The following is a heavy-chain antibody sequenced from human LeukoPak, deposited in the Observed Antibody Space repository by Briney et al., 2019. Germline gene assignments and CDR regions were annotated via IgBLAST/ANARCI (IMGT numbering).Heavy chain of an antibody. CDR3: ARHRSRDYYYGMDV. CDR2: IYYSGST. Sequence: SETLSLTCTASGGSISSYYWSWIRQPPGKGLEWIGYIYYSGSTNYNPSLKSRVTISVDTSKNQFSLKLSSVTAADTAVYYCARHRSRDYYYGMDVWGQGTTVTVSS. V-gene: IGHV4-59*08. J-gene: IGHJ6*02. CDR1: GGSISSYY.